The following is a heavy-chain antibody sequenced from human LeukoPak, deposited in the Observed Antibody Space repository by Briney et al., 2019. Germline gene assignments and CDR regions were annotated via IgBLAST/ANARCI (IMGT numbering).Heavy chain of an antibody. D-gene: IGHD6-19*01. V-gene: IGHV3-21*04. CDR2: ISSSSSYI. CDR1: GFTFSSYS. J-gene: IGHJ4*02. CDR3: AKGAPVAGTYYFDY. Sequence: GGSLRLSCAASGFTFSSYSMNWVRQAPGKGLGWASSISSSSSYIYYADSVKGRFTISRDNAKNSLYLQMNSLRAEDTAVYYCAKGAPVAGTYYFDYWGQGTLVTVSS.